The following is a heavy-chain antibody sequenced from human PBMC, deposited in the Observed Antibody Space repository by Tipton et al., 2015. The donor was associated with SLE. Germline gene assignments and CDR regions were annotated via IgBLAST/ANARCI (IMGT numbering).Heavy chain of an antibody. CDR3: ARRGSDGRRGWYFDL. V-gene: IGHV4-59*08. CDR2: IYYSGST. CDR1: GGSISSYY. J-gene: IGHJ2*01. D-gene: IGHD6-19*01. Sequence: TLSLTCTVSGGSISSYYWSWIRQPPGKGLEWIGYIYYSGSTNYNPSLKSRVTISVDTPKNQFSLKLSSVTAADTAVYYCARRGSDGRRGWYFDLWGRGTLVTVSS.